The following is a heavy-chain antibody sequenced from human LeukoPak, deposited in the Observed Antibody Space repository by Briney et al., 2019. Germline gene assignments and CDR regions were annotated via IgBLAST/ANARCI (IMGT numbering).Heavy chain of an antibody. CDR1: GFTFSNYW. V-gene: IGHV3-7*04. CDR3: ARAIAAAGTAYSSGWFDY. CDR2: IKHDGSEI. J-gene: IGHJ4*02. Sequence: GGSLRLSCAASGFTFSNYWMGWVRQAPGKGLEWVAHIKHDGSEIYYVDSVKGRFTISRDTAKDSLYLQMNSLRAEDTAVYYCARAIAAAGTAYSSGWFDYWGQGTLVTVSS. D-gene: IGHD6-13*01.